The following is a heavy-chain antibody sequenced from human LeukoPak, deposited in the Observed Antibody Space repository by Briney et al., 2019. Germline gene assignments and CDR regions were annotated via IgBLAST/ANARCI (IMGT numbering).Heavy chain of an antibody. CDR1: GGSISSYY. CDR3: TREYGFMTTVFHAFDI. Sequence: SETLSLTCTVSGGSISSYYWSWIRQPPGKGLEWIGYIYYSGSTNYNPSLRSRVTISVDTSKNQFSLKLSSVTAADTAIYYCTREYGFMTTVFHAFDIWGQGTMVTVSS. CDR2: IYYSGST. D-gene: IGHD4-17*01. J-gene: IGHJ3*02. V-gene: IGHV4-59*12.